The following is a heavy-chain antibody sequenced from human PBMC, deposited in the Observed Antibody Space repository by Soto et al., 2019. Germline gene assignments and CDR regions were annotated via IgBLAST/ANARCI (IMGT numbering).Heavy chain of an antibody. D-gene: IGHD6-19*01. V-gene: IGHV1-58*01. CDR3: AADVIAVAGDFDH. Sequence: VASVKVSCKASGFTFSNSAVQWVRQFRGQRLEWMGWIVVGSGHPNLAQKFQDRVTLTRDMSTGTAYMELSSLRSEDTAVYYCAADVIAVAGDFDHWGQGTQVTVSS. J-gene: IGHJ4*02. CDR2: IVVGSGHP. CDR1: GFTFSNSA.